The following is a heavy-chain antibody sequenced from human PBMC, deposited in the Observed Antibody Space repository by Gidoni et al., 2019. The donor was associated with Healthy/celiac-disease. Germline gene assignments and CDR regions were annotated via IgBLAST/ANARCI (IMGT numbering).Heavy chain of an antibody. CDR2: ISYDGSNK. V-gene: IGHV3-30-3*01. CDR3: ARDRLLNFGYSSGFDY. J-gene: IGHJ4*02. CDR1: GFTFSSYA. Sequence: QVQLVESGGGVVQPGRSLRLSCAASGFTFSSYAMHWVRQAPGKGLEWVAVISYDGSNKYYADSVKGRFTISRDNSKNTLYLQMNSLRAEDTAVYYCARDRLLNFGYSSGFDYWGQGTLVTVSS. D-gene: IGHD6-19*01.